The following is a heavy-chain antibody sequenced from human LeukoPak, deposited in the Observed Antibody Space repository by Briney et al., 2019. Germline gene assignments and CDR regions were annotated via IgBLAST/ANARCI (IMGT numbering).Heavy chain of an antibody. Sequence: PGGTLRLTCAASGFSFSSDSMNWVRQPPGKGREGGSSSSSSSSYIYYEDSVKGRFTISRDNAKNSLYLQMNSLRADDTAVYYRARDFNPYSGSYIDAFDFWGEGTMVTVSS. CDR2: SSSSSSYI. CDR3: ARDFNPYSGSYIDAFDF. CDR1: GFSFSSDS. D-gene: IGHD1-26*01. V-gene: IGHV3-21*01. J-gene: IGHJ3*01.